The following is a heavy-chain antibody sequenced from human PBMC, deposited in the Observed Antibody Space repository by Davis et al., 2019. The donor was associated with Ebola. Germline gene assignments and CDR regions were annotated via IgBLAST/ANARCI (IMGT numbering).Heavy chain of an antibody. Sequence: GESLKISCAASGFTFSSYSMNWVRQAPGKGLEWVSSISSSSSYIYYADSVKGRFTISRDNAKNSLYLQMNSLRDEDTAVYYCAKDLFSLAVNYYGMDVWGQGTTVTVSS. J-gene: IGHJ6*02. CDR1: GFTFSSYS. CDR3: AKDLFSLAVNYYGMDV. V-gene: IGHV3-21*01. CDR2: ISSSSSYI. D-gene: IGHD6-19*01.